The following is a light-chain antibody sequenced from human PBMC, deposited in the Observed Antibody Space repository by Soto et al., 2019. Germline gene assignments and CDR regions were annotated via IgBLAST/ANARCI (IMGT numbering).Light chain of an antibody. CDR1: QGISSF. J-gene: IGKJ5*01. Sequence: DIKMTQSPSSLSASVGDRVTITCRASQGISSFVAWYQQKPGKVPRLLISGLSTLHSWVPSLFSGSGSGTDFSLTISSLHPEVVATYYCQKYSSVISFGQGTRLEIK. V-gene: IGKV1-27*01. CDR3: QKYSSVIS. CDR2: GLS.